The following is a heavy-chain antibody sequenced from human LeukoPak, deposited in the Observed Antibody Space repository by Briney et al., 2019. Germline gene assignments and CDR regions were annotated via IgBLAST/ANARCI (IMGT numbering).Heavy chain of an antibody. CDR3: ARMGNPATVTADY. V-gene: IGHV4-59*08. Sequence: PSETPSLTCTVSGGSMRSYYWSWIRQPPGKGLEWIGYIYYSGSTIYNPSLKSRVTISLDTSKNQFSLKMNSVTAADTAVYYCARMGNPATVTADYWGQGTLVTVSS. CDR1: GGSMRSYY. J-gene: IGHJ4*02. D-gene: IGHD4-17*01. CDR2: IYYSGST.